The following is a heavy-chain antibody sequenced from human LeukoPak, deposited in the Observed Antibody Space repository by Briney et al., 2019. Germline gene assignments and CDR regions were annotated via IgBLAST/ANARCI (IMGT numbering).Heavy chain of an antibody. CDR1: GGSISSSSYY. V-gene: IGHV4-39*07. J-gene: IGHJ5*02. Sequence: PSETLSLTCTVSGGSISSSSYYWGWIRQPPGKGLEWIGSIYYSGSTYYNPSLKSRVTISVDTSKNQFSLKLSSVTAADTAVYYCARGVGATVSWFDPWGQGTLVTVSS. CDR3: ARGVGATVSWFDP. CDR2: IYYSGST. D-gene: IGHD1-26*01.